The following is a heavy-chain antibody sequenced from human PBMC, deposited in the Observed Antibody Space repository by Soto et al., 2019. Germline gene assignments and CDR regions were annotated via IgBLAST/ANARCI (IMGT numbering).Heavy chain of an antibody. Sequence: SETLSLTCTVSGGSISSYYWSWIRQPPGKGLEWIGYIYYSGSTNYNPSLKSRVTISVDTSKNQFSLKLSSVTAADTAVYYCARKTYYYGSGYFDYWGQGTLVPVSS. D-gene: IGHD3-10*01. J-gene: IGHJ4*02. CDR2: IYYSGST. V-gene: IGHV4-59*08. CDR3: ARKTYYYGSGYFDY. CDR1: GGSISSYY.